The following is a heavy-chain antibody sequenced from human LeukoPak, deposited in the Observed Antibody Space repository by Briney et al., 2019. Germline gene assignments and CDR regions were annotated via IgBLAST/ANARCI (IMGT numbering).Heavy chain of an antibody. CDR2: INPNSGDT. J-gene: IGHJ5*02. V-gene: IGHV1-2*02. CDR3: ARPNGAYYNWFDP. D-gene: IGHD2-8*01. Sequence: GALVMVSCKASGYTFTDYYIHWVRQAPGQGLEWMGWINPNSGDTNYAQNFQDRVTLTRDTSISTAYMELTNLRSDDTAVYYCARPNGAYYNWFDPWGQGTLVTVSS. CDR1: GYTFTDYY.